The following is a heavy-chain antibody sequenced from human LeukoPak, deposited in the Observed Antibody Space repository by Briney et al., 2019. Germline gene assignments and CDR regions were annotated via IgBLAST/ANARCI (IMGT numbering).Heavy chain of an antibody. Sequence: SETLSLTCTVSGGSISSYYWSWIRQPPGKGLEWIGYIYYSGSTNYTPSLKSRVTISVDTSKNQFSLKLSSVTAADTAVYYCARGWFSPFDYWGQGTLVTVSS. CDR3: ARGWFSPFDY. V-gene: IGHV4-59*08. J-gene: IGHJ4*02. D-gene: IGHD3-10*01. CDR1: GGSISSYY. CDR2: IYYSGST.